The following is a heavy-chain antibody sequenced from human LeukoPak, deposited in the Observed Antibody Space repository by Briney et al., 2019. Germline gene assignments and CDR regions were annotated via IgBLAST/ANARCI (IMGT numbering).Heavy chain of an antibody. Sequence: ASVKVSCKASGYTFTGHYMHWVRQAPGQGLEWMGWINPNSGGTNYAQKFQGRVTMTRDTSVRTAYMELSRLRSDDTAVYYCARGRSTTGTFFIYWGQGTLVTVSS. CDR1: GYTFTGHY. CDR3: ARGRSTTGTFFIY. J-gene: IGHJ4*02. V-gene: IGHV1-2*02. CDR2: INPNSGGT. D-gene: IGHD1-1*01.